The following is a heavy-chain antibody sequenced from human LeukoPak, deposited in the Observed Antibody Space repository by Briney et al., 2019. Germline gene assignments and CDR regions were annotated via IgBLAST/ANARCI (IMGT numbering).Heavy chain of an antibody. Sequence: PSETLSLTCAVYGGSFSGYYWSWIRQPPGKGLEWIGEINHSGSTYYNPSLKSRVTISVDTSKNQFSLKLSSVTAADTAVYYCARIAVAGNGNDAFDIWGQGTMVTVSS. J-gene: IGHJ3*02. V-gene: IGHV4-34*01. D-gene: IGHD6-19*01. CDR3: ARIAVAGNGNDAFDI. CDR2: INHSGST. CDR1: GGSFSGYY.